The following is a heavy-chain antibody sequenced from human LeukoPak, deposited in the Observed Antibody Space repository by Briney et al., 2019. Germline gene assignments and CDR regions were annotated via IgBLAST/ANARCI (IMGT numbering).Heavy chain of an antibody. Sequence: PLETLSLTCTVSGGSISGSYWSWIRQPPGKGLEWIAYMYNSGSTNYNPSLKSRVTISIDTSKNQFSLKLSSLTAADTAIYYCARGIESYGDYGYWGQGILVTVSS. CDR1: GGSISGSY. CDR2: MYNSGST. D-gene: IGHD4-17*01. V-gene: IGHV4-59*01. CDR3: ARGIESYGDYGY. J-gene: IGHJ4*02.